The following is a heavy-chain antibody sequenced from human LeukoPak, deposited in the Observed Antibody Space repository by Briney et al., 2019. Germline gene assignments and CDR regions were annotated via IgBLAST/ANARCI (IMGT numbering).Heavy chain of an antibody. D-gene: IGHD4-17*01. V-gene: IGHV3-43*01. CDR1: GFTFDDYT. J-gene: IGHJ6*02. Sequence: GGSLRLSCAASGFTFDDYTMHWVRHAPGKGLEWVSLISWDGGSTYYADSVKGRFTISRDNSKNSLYLQMNSLRTEDTALYYCAKGDYGDSSGYYYGMDVWGQGTTVTVSS. CDR3: AKGDYGDSSGYYYGMDV. CDR2: ISWDGGST.